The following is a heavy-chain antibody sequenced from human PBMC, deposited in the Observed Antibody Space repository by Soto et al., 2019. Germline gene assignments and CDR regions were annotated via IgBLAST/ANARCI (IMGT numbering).Heavy chain of an antibody. J-gene: IGHJ6*02. CDR3: AREDDGGDRDYYGLDF. V-gene: IGHV4-30-4*01. Sequence: SETLSLTCTVSGGSISTDHYHWTWIRQAPGKGLEWIGYIHYSGSIQFNPSLQSRVSMSVDTSKNLFSLRLSSVTAADTAVYFCAREDDGGDRDYYGLDFWGQGTTVTVSS. CDR2: IHYSGSI. D-gene: IGHD2-21*02. CDR1: GGSISTDHYH.